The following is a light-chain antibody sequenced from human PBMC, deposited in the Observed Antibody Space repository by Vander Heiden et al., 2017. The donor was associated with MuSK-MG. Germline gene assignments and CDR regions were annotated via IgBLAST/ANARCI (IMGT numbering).Light chain of an antibody. Sequence: QAVMTQEPSLTVSPGGTVTLTCGSNTGPVNRGHYPYWIQQRPGQAPRTLIFDTDNKHSWTPDRFSGSVLGGRAALALSGALPEDEADYYCLLHYSGPAVFGGGTKLTVL. CDR2: DTD. CDR1: TGPVNRGHY. J-gene: IGLJ2*01. CDR3: LLHYSGPAV. V-gene: IGLV7-46*01.